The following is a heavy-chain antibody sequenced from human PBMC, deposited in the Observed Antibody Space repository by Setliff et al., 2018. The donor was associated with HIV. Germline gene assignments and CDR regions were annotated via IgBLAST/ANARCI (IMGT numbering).Heavy chain of an antibody. CDR1: GFTFSTFA. J-gene: IGHJ4*02. V-gene: IGHV3-30*07. CDR2: ISYDGSRI. D-gene: IGHD7-27*01. Sequence: GSLRLSCVASGFTFSTFAMHWVRQAPGKGLEWVSVISYDGSRISYADSVKGRFTFSRDNAKNTLYLQMDSLTAEDTAVYYCARDNGGAGPTTFDCWGQGTLVTVSS. CDR3: ARDNGGAGPTTFDC.